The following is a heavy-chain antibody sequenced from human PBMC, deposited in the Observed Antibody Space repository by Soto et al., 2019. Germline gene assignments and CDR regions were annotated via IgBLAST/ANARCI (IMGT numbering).Heavy chain of an antibody. Sequence: QVQLQESGPGLVKPSETLSLTCTVSGGSISSYYWSWIRQPPGRGLEWIGYIYFSGSSNYNTNYNPSLKSRVTISGDTSKNQFSLRLSSVTAADTAVYYCARRKKEGPSGSEYSYYYAMDVWGQGTTVTVSS. CDR2: IYFSGSSNYNT. CDR1: GGSISSYY. CDR3: ARRKKEGPSGSEYSYYYAMDV. D-gene: IGHD3-10*01. J-gene: IGHJ6*02. V-gene: IGHV4-59*08.